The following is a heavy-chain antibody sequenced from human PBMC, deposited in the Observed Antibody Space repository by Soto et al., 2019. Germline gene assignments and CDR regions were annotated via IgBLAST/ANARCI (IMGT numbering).Heavy chain of an antibody. V-gene: IGHV3-23*01. CDR1: GFTFSSYA. CDR3: AKGVLSGQYYFDY. J-gene: IGHJ4*02. CDR2: ISGSGGST. D-gene: IGHD2-15*01. Sequence: GGSLRLSCAASGFTFSSYAMSWVRQAPGKGLELVSAISGSGGSTYYADSVKGRFTISRDNSKKTLYLQMNSLRAEDTAVYYCAKGVLSGQYYFDYWGQGTLVTVS.